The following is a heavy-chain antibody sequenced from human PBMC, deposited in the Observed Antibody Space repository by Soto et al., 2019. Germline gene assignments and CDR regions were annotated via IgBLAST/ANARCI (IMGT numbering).Heavy chain of an antibody. CDR2: ISTYNGNT. Sequence: QVQLVQSGAEVKKPGASVKVSCKASGYTFTSYGISWVRQAPGQGLEWMGWISTYNGNTNYAQKLQGRVTMTTDTSTSTAYMELRSLRSDDTAVYYCARDGHRDSSSWTRTNYYYYGMDVWGQGTTVTVSS. J-gene: IGHJ6*02. CDR1: GYTFTSYG. D-gene: IGHD6-13*01. CDR3: ARDGHRDSSSWTRTNYYYYGMDV. V-gene: IGHV1-18*01.